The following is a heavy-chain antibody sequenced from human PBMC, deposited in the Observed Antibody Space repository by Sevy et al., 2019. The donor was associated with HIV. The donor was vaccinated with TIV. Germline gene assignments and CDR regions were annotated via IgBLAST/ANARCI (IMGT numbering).Heavy chain of an antibody. J-gene: IGHJ3*02. Sequence: GGSLRLSCAASGFTFSSYSMNWVRQAPGKGLEWVSSISSSSSYIYYASSVKGRFTISRDNAKNSLYLQMNSLRSEDTAVYYCARDREGCTNGVCSNAFDIWGQGTMVTVSS. CDR1: GFTFSSYS. V-gene: IGHV3-21*03. D-gene: IGHD2-8*01. CDR2: ISSSSSYI. CDR3: ARDREGCTNGVCSNAFDI.